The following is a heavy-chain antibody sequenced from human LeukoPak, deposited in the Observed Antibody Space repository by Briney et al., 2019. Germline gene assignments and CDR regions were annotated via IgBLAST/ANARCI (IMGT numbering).Heavy chain of an antibody. CDR3: ARGGMTTVTTFDY. V-gene: IGHV1-69*13. CDR1: GGTFSSYA. Sequence: ASVKVSCKASGGTFSSYAISWVRQAPGQGLEWMGGIIPILGTANYAQKFQGRVTITADESTSTAYMELSSLRSEDTAVYYCARGGMTTVTTFDYWGQGTLVTVSS. J-gene: IGHJ4*02. CDR2: IIPILGTA. D-gene: IGHD4-11*01.